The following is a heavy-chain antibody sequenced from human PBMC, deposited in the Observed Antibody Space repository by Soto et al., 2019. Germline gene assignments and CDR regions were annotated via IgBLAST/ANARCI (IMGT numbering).Heavy chain of an antibody. CDR2: IYYIGNT. J-gene: IGHJ6*03. V-gene: IGHV4-39*02. CDR1: GGSISTRSSY. CDR3: VSSGAAAGTDDTGYYYYYLDV. Sequence: SETLSLTCTVSGGSISTRSSYWGWIRQPPGKGLEWIGCIYYIGNTYYNPSLKSRVAISIDTSKNHFSLKLSSVTAADTAVYYCVSSGAAAGTDDTGYYYYYLDVWGKGTTVTFSS. D-gene: IGHD6-13*01.